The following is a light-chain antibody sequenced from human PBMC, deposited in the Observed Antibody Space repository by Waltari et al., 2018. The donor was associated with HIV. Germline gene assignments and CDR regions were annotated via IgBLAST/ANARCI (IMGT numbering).Light chain of an antibody. Sequence: DIQLTQSPSSLSASVGARVTITCRASQSFTNYLNWYQQKPGKAPKLLIYTASSLQSGVPSRFSGSGSGTDFTLTISSLQPEDFATYYCQQSYSNPRTFVHGTKVEIK. CDR2: TAS. J-gene: IGKJ1*01. CDR1: QSFTNY. CDR3: QQSYSNPRT. V-gene: IGKV1-39*01.